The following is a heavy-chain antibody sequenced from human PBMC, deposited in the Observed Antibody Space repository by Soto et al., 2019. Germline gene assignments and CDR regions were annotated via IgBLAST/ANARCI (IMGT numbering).Heavy chain of an antibody. CDR1: GFSFSTYT. CDR2: ISGSGGRP. CDR3: AKARCTTINCYVPDN. D-gene: IGHD3-10*01. V-gene: IGHV3-23*01. Sequence: EVQLLESGGGLVQPGGSLRLSCAASGFSFSTYTMSWVRRAPGTGLEWVSAISGSGGRPSYADSVQGRFTISRDNPKKPLYLQMNSMRPEDTAVDYCAKARCTTINCYVPDNWVQGTLVAVSS. J-gene: IGHJ4*02.